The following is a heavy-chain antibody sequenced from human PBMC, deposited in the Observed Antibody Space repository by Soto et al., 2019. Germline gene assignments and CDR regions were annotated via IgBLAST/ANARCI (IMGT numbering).Heavy chain of an antibody. CDR3: VAAAAGTVDY. J-gene: IGHJ4*02. CDR2: IIPIFGTA. V-gene: IGHV1-69*18. Sequence: QVQLVQSGAEVKKPGSSVKVSCKASGGTFSSYAISWVRQAPGQGLEWMGRIIPIFGTANYAQKFQGRVTLTADESRSTASMERSSVRSEDTAVYYCVAAAAGTVDYWGQGTRVTVAS. D-gene: IGHD6-13*01. CDR1: GGTFSSYA.